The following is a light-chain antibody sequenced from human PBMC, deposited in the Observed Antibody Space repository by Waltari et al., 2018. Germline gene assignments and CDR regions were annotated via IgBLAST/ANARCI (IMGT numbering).Light chain of an antibody. V-gene: IGKV1-39*01. CDR1: QSISSY. J-gene: IGKJ3*01. CDR2: AAS. Sequence: DIQMTQSPSSLSASVGDRVTITCRASQSISSYLIWNQQKPGKAPKLLFYAASSLQSGVPSRFSGSGSGTDFTLTISSLQPEDFATYYCQQSYSTPFTFGPGTKVDIK. CDR3: QQSYSTPFT.